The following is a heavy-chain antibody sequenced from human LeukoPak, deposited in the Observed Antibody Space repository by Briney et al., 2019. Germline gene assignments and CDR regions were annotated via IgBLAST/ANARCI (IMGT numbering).Heavy chain of an antibody. Sequence: GGSLRLSCAASGFTFSSYGMHWVRRAPGKGLEWVAVISYDESNKYFADSVKGRFTISRDNPKNTLYLQMNSLRPEDTAVYYCAKSTTVTTQQRGYFDYWGQGTLVTVSS. CDR1: GFTFSSYG. CDR2: ISYDESNK. V-gene: IGHV3-30*18. D-gene: IGHD4-11*01. J-gene: IGHJ4*02. CDR3: AKSTTVTTQQRGYFDY.